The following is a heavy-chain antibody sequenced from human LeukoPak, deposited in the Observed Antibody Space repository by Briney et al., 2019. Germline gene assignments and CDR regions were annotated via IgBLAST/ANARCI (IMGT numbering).Heavy chain of an antibody. V-gene: IGHV4-34*01. CDR1: GGSFSGYY. CDR2: INHSGST. D-gene: IGHD5-18*01. CDR3: ATGATDTDAFDI. Sequence: SETLSLTCAVYGGSFSGYYWSWIRQPPGKGLEWIGAINHSGSTNYNPSLKGRVTISVDTSKNQFSLELSSVTAADTAVYYCATGATDTDAFDIWGQGTMVTVSS. J-gene: IGHJ3*02.